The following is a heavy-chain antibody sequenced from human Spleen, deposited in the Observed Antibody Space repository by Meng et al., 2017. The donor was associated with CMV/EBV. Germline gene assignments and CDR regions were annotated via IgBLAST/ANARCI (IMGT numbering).Heavy chain of an antibody. CDR2: IIHSGGT. Sequence: SETLSLTCGVYGGSFSGYYWSWIRQSPGKGLEWIGEIIHSGGTNYNPSLKSRVTISVDTSKHQFSLKLNSVTAADTAVYYCAREYNTGWSGWFDPWGQGTLVTVSS. CDR1: GGSFSGYY. V-gene: IGHV4-34*12. D-gene: IGHD6-19*01. CDR3: AREYNTGWSGWFDP. J-gene: IGHJ5*02.